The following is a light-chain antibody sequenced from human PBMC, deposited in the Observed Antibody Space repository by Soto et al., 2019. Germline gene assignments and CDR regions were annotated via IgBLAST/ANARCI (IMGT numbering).Light chain of an antibody. CDR2: AAF. J-gene: IGKJ1*01. V-gene: IGKV1D-12*01. Sequence: DIQMTQSPSSVSASVGDRVTITCRASQGISTWLAWYQQKAGKAPKLLISAAFSLQSGVPSRFSGSRSGTEFTLTISSLQPEDFATYYCQQSNSFPWTFGQGTKVEMK. CDR3: QQSNSFPWT. CDR1: QGISTW.